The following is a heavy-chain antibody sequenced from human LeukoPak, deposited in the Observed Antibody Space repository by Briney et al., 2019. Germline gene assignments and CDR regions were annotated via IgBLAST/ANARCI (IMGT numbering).Heavy chain of an antibody. J-gene: IGHJ4*02. Sequence: SETLSLTCAVYGGSFSGYYWSWIRQPPGKGLEWIGEINHSGSTNYNPSLKSRVTISVDTSKNQFSLKLSSVTAADTAVYYCARLHCGGDCYDGYWGQGTLVTVSS. CDR2: INHSGST. V-gene: IGHV4-34*01. D-gene: IGHD2-21*01. CDR1: GGSFSGYY. CDR3: ARLHCGGDCYDGY.